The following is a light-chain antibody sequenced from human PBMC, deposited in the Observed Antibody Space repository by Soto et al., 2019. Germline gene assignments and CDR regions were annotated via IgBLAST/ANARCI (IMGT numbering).Light chain of an antibody. J-gene: IGKJ4*01. CDR3: QQYGSFRPLS. CDR2: DAS. Sequence: GLTQSPATLSLSPRESATLSCWPSQRVSTYLAWYQQEPGQAARILIYDASSRATGIPDRFSGSGSGTAFTLTISRLEPEEFVVYYCQQYGSFRPLSFCGGANVDI. V-gene: IGKV3-20*01. CDR1: QRVSTY.